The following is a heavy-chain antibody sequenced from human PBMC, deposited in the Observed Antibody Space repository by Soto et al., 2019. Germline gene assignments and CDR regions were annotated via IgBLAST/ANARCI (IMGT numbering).Heavy chain of an antibody. D-gene: IGHD2-2*01. J-gene: IGHJ4*02. CDR1: GFTFSSYA. CDR2: ISGSGGST. Sequence: HPGGSLRLSCAASGFTFSSYAMSWVRQAPGKGLEWVSAISGSGGSTYYADSVKGRFTISRDNSKNTLYLQMNSLRAEDTAVYYCAKDLVVLNNYFDYWGQGTLVTVSS. CDR3: AKDLVVLNNYFDY. V-gene: IGHV3-23*01.